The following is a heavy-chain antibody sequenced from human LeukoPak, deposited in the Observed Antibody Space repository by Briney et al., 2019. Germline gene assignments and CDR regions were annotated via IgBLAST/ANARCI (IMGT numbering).Heavy chain of an antibody. CDR3: ARELTFGVPLGY. V-gene: IGHV3-66*02. J-gene: IGHJ4*02. CDR1: GFTFSSYS. Sequence: GGSLRLSCAASGFTFSSYSMNWVRQAPGKGLEWVSVIYSGGSTYYADSVKGRFTISRDNSKNTLYLQMNSLRAEDTAVYYCARELTFGVPLGYWGQGTLVTVSS. D-gene: IGHD3-3*01. CDR2: IYSGGST.